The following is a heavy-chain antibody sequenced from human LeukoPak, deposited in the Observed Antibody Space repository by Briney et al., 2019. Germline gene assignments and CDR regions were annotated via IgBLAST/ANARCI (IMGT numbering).Heavy chain of an antibody. CDR1: GGSIGTYS. CDR3: ARHIGGGIEDMDV. D-gene: IGHD3-16*02. V-gene: IGHV4-59*08. CDR2: IYVTGST. Sequence: PSETLSLTCTVSGGSIGTYSWSWIRQSPGKGLEWIGYIYVTGSTRYNPYLQSRVTISVDTSRNQFFLKMSSVTAADTAVYYCARHIGGGIEDMDVWGKGTKVTVSS. J-gene: IGHJ6*03.